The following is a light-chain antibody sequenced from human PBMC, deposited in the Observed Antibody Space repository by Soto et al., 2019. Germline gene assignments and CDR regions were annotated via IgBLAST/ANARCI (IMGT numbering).Light chain of an antibody. V-gene: IGKV1-39*01. Sequence: DIQMTQSPSSLSASVGDRVTITCRASQSITGYLNWYQQKPGEAPKLLIYAAARLRPGVPSRFSGRGSGTVFTLTISSLQPEHFASYYCQHRYSYIVTFGQGTKVELK. CDR1: QSITGY. CDR3: QHRYSYIVT. CDR2: AAA. J-gene: IGKJ1*01.